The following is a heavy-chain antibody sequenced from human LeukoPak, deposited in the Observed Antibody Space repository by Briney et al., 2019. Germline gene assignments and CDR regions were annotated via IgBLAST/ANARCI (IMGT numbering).Heavy chain of an antibody. CDR2: ISPYNSNT. V-gene: IGHV1-18*01. CDR1: GYTFTTYG. J-gene: IGHJ5*02. Sequence: ASVKVSCKASGYTFTTYGVIWVRQAPGQGLEWVGWISPYNSNTNYAQKLQGRVTMTTDTSTSTAFMELRSLRSEDTAVYYCGRTKRERPGTGDPWGQGTLVTVSS. CDR3: GRTKRERPGTGDP. D-gene: IGHD2-8*02.